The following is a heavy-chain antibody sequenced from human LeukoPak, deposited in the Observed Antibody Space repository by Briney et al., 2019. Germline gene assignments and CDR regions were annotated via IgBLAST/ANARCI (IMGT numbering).Heavy chain of an antibody. Sequence: SETLSLTCTVSGGSISSSSYYWGWIRQPPGKGLEWIGSIYYSGSTYYNPSLKSRVTISVDTSKNQFSLKLSSVTAADTAVYYCARGRTGWLQLHAFDIWGQGTMVTVSS. V-gene: IGHV4-39*01. CDR1: GGSISSSSYY. D-gene: IGHD5-24*01. J-gene: IGHJ3*02. CDR2: IYYSGST. CDR3: ARGRTGWLQLHAFDI.